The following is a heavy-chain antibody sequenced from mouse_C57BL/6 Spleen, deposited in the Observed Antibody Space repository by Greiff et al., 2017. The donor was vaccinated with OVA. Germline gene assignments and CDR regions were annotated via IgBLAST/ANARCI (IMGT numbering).Heavy chain of an antibody. CDR2: IHPNSGST. J-gene: IGHJ1*03. CDR3: ASGDGYDGYFDV. Sequence: QVQLKQPGAELVKPGASVKLSCKASGYTFTSYWMHWVKQRPGQGLEWIGMIHPNSGSTNYNEKFKSKATLTVDKSSSTAYMQLSSLTSEDSAVYYCASGDGYDGYFDVWGTGTTVTVSS. CDR1: GYTFTSYW. D-gene: IGHD2-2*01. V-gene: IGHV1-64*01.